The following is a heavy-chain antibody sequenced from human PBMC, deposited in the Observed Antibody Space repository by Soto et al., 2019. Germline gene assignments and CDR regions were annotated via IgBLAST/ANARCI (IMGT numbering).Heavy chain of an antibody. CDR2: VSYDGSNQ. CDR3: AKTSALIVVVTAGLLDY. CDR1: GFTFSSYG. D-gene: IGHD2-21*02. V-gene: IGHV3-30*18. Sequence: QVQLVESGGGVVQPGRSLRLSCAASGFTFSSYGMHWVRQAPGKGLEWVTAVSYDGSNQHYADSVKGRFTISRDNSRNTLYLQMSSLRAEDTAVYYCAKTSALIVVVTAGLLDYWGQGTLVTVSS. J-gene: IGHJ4*02.